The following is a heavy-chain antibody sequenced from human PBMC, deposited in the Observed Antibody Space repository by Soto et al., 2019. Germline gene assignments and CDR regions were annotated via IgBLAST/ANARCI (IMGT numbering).Heavy chain of an antibody. CDR3: ARKRRLDYDFWSVYPEGFDP. V-gene: IGHV3-21*01. CDR1: GFTFSSYS. D-gene: IGHD3-3*01. J-gene: IGHJ5*02. CDR2: ISSSSSYI. Sequence: GSLRLSCAASGFTFSSYSMNWVRQAPGKGLEWVSSISSSSSYIYYADSVKGRFTISRDNAKNSLYLQMNSLRAEDTAVYYCARKRRLDYDFWSVYPEGFDPWGLGT.